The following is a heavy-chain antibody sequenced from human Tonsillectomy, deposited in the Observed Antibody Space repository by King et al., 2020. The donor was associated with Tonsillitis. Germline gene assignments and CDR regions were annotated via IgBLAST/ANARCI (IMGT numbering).Heavy chain of an antibody. D-gene: IGHD1/OR15-1a*01. V-gene: IGHV3-23*04. Sequence: DVQLVESGGGLVQPGGSLRLSCAASGFTFSTYAMSWVRQAPGKGLEWVSGISGSGYTTYYADSVKGRFTISRDISKNTLYLQIHILRAEDTAVYYCAKDGNRVATSYFDSWGQGTLVTVSS. J-gene: IGHJ4*02. CDR3: AKDGNRVATSYFDS. CDR1: GFTFSTYA. CDR2: ISGSGYTT.